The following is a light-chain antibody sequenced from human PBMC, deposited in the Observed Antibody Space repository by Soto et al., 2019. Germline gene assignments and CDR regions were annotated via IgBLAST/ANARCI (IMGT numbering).Light chain of an antibody. Sequence: ELVMTQSPATLSLSPGDSATLSCRASQNIDNKLVWYQQKTGQVPRLLIYDASTRATGIPDRFSGSGSGTDFNLTITSLQSEDFAVYWCQKYNNWPLTXGPGTRLEIK. CDR2: DAS. J-gene: IGKJ5*01. CDR3: QKYNNWPLT. V-gene: IGKV3-15*01. CDR1: QNIDNK.